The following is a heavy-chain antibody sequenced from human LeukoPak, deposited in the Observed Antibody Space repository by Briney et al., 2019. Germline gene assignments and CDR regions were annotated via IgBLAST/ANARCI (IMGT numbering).Heavy chain of an antibody. V-gene: IGHV3-30*02. J-gene: IGHJ5*02. Sequence: GGSLRLSCAASGFTFSSYGMHWVRQAPGKGLEWVAFIRYDGSNKYYADSVKGRFTISRDNSKNTLYLQMNSLRAEDTAVYYCAKDLPAIAARPSWFDPWGQGTLVTVSS. CDR3: AKDLPAIAARPSWFDP. CDR2: IRYDGSNK. D-gene: IGHD6-6*01. CDR1: GFTFSSYG.